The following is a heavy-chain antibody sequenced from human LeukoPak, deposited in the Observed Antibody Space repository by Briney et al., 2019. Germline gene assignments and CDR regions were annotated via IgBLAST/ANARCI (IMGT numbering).Heavy chain of an antibody. CDR2: ISSSGSTI. V-gene: IGHV3-48*03. Sequence: PGGSLRLSCAASGFTFSSYEMNWVRQAPGKGLEWVSYISSSGSTIYYADSVKGRFTISRDNAKNSLYLQMNSPRAEDTAVYYCARIRIAAAGTSGDYWGQGTLVTVSS. J-gene: IGHJ4*02. CDR3: ARIRIAAAGTSGDY. CDR1: GFTFSSYE. D-gene: IGHD6-13*01.